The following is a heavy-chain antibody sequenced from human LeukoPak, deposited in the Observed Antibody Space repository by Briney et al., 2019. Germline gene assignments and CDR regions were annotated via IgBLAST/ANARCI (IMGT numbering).Heavy chain of an antibody. Sequence: GGSLRLSCAASGFTFSSYGMHWVRQAPGKGLEWVSSISSSSSYIYYADSVKGRFTISRDNAKNSVYLQMNSLRAEDTAVYYCARDRGGSYTPLDYWGQGTLVTVSS. D-gene: IGHD1-26*01. J-gene: IGHJ4*02. CDR2: ISSSSSYI. CDR3: ARDRGGSYTPLDY. CDR1: GFTFSSYG. V-gene: IGHV3-21*01.